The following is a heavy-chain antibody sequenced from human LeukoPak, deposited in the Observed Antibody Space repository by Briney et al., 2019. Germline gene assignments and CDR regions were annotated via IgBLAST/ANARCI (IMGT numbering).Heavy chain of an antibody. D-gene: IGHD3-10*01. J-gene: IGHJ4*02. CDR3: AASPGTVATY. CDR2: IVVGSGNT. CDR1: RFTFSTSV. Sequence: TPLRVSCKPSRFTFSTSVVPWVGESGGQRLKWIGWIVVGSGNTNYAQKFQERVTITRDMSTSTAYMELSSLRSEDTAVYYCAASPGTVATYWGQGTLVTVSS. V-gene: IGHV1-58*01.